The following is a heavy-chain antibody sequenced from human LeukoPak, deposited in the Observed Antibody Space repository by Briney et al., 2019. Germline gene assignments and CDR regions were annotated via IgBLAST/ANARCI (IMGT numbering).Heavy chain of an antibody. CDR2: ISTSGGST. V-gene: IGHV3-23*01. CDR3: ATGYNYGLDY. J-gene: IGHJ4*02. Sequence: GGSLRLSCAASGFTFSSYWMSWVRQAPGKWLKWVSGISTSGGSTYYSDSVKGRFTIARDNSKNTLYLQMNSLRAEDTAVYYCATGYNYGLDYWGQGTLVTVSS. CDR1: GFTFSSYW. D-gene: IGHD5-18*01.